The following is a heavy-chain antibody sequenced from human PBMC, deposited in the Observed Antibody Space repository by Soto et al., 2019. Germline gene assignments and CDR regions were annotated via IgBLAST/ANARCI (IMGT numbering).Heavy chain of an antibody. CDR2: IYPGDSDT. Sequence: PGESLKISCKGSGYSFTSYWIGWVRQMPGKGLEWMGIIYPGDSDTRYSPSFQGQVTISADKSISTAYLQWSSLKASDTAMYYRAIARWHGNYDYGIDVWCQGTTVTVS. D-gene: IGHD3-3*02. J-gene: IGHJ6*02. CDR1: GYSFTSYW. V-gene: IGHV5-51*01. CDR3: AIARWHGNYDYGIDV.